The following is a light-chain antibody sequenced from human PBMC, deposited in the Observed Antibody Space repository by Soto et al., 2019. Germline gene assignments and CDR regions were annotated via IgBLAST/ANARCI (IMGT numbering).Light chain of an antibody. CDR3: QQYAGSPRT. J-gene: IGKJ1*01. Sequence: EIVLTQSPGTLSWSPGARATLSCRDSQSVSSSYLAWYQQKPGQAPRLLIYGASSRATGIPDRFSGSGSGTDFTLTINRVEPEDFAVYFCQQYAGSPRTFGQGTKVDI. CDR1: QSVSSSY. V-gene: IGKV3-20*01. CDR2: GAS.